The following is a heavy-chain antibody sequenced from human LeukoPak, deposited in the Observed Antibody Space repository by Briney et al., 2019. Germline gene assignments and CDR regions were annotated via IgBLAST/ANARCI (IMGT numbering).Heavy chain of an antibody. D-gene: IGHD3-16*01. CDR2: IYYSGST. Sequence: SETLSLTCTVSGGSISSSNYYWGWIRQPPGTGLEWIGSIYYSGSTYYNPSLKSRVTISVDTSKNQFSLKLTSVTAADTAVYYCAPQRGGLTRFDYWGQGTLVTASS. V-gene: IGHV4-39*01. J-gene: IGHJ4*02. CDR3: APQRGGLTRFDY. CDR1: GGSISSSNYY.